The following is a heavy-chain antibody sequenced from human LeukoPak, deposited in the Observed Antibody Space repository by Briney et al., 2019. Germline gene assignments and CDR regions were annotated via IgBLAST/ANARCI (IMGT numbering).Heavy chain of an antibody. CDR3: ARYYDSSGYWSTPHFDY. D-gene: IGHD3-22*01. CDR2: IQYSGST. J-gene: IGHJ4*02. V-gene: IGHV4-61*01. Sequence: SETLSLTCTVSGDSVSGISSYWSWIRQPPGKGLQYIGYIQYSGSTNYNPSLKSRVTISVDTSKNQFSLKLSSVTAADTAVYYCARYYDSSGYWSTPHFDYWGQGTLVTVSS. CDR1: GDSVSGISSY.